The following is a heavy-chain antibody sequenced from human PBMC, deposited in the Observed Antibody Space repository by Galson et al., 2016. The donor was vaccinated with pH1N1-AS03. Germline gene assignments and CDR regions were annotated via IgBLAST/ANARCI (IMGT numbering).Heavy chain of an antibody. V-gene: IGHV3-21*01. CDR2: IDEGGSHP. Sequence: SLRLSCAASGFTFSKTGMNWVRQAPGKGPEWVSSIDEGGSHPYSADSLQGRFTISRDNTKNSLFLHMNSLRAEDTAVYYCVTDGTFGSTTEHWGQGTLVTVSS. D-gene: IGHD2-15*01. J-gene: IGHJ4*02. CDR1: GFTFSKTG. CDR3: VTDGTFGSTTEH.